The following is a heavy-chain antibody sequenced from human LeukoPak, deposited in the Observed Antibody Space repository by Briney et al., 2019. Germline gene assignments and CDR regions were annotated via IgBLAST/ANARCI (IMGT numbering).Heavy chain of an antibody. Sequence: QPGGSLRLSCAASGFTFSSYAMSWVRQAPGKGLEWVSAISGSGGSTYYADSVKGRFTISRDNSKNTLYLQMNSLRAEDTAVYYCARGPDYYDSSGYYYRSGWFDPWGQGTLVTVSS. J-gene: IGHJ5*02. V-gene: IGHV3-23*01. CDR1: GFTFSSYA. CDR2: ISGSGGST. CDR3: ARGPDYYDSSGYYYRSGWFDP. D-gene: IGHD3-22*01.